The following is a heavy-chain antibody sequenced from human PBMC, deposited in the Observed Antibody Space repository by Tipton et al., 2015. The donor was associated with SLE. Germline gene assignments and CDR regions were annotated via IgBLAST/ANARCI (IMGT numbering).Heavy chain of an antibody. CDR3: VAQLKGDYNSWFDP. Sequence: GLVKPSETLSLTCAVYGGSFSDHYWSWIRQPPGKGLEWIGEINHSGTTNYNPSLKSRVTISEDTSKNQFSLKVSPVSAADTAVYYCVAQLKGDYNSWFDPWGQGTQVTVSS. J-gene: IGHJ5*02. V-gene: IGHV4-34*01. CDR1: GGSFSDHY. D-gene: IGHD4-17*01. CDR2: INHSGTT.